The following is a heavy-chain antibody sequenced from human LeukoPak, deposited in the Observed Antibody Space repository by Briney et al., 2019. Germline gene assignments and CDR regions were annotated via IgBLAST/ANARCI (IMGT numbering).Heavy chain of an antibody. CDR2: TWYDGSNK. D-gene: IGHD1-26*01. CDR1: GFTFSSYG. V-gene: IGHV3-33*01. J-gene: IGHJ5*02. Sequence: QPGRSLRLSCAASGFTFSSYGMHWVRQAPGKGLEWVAVTWYDGSNKYYADSVKGRFTISRDNSKNTLYLQMNSLRAEDTAVYYCARDPSPYSGSYYRAWGQGTLVTVSS. CDR3: ARDPSPYSGSYYRA.